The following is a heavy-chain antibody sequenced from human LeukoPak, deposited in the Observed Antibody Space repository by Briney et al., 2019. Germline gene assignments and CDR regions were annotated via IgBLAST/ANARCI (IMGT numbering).Heavy chain of an antibody. Sequence: PGGSLRLSCAASGFTSNTYNMNWVRQAPGKGLEWVSSISSSTSHIYYADSVKGRFTISRDNAKKSLYLQMNSLRAEDTAVYYCARDKASYSGSYSRGQDYWGQGTLVTVSS. CDR1: GFTSNTYN. CDR3: ARDKASYSGSYSRGQDY. J-gene: IGHJ4*02. V-gene: IGHV3-21*01. CDR2: ISSSTSHI. D-gene: IGHD1-26*01.